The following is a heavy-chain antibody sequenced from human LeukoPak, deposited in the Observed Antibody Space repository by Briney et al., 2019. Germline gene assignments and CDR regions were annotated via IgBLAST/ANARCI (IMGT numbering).Heavy chain of an antibody. J-gene: IGHJ6*02. CDR3: ARAATTIGYYYYGMDV. Sequence: GGSLRLSCAASGFTFSSYAMHWVRQAPGKGLEWVAVIWYDGSNKYYADSVKGRFTISRDNSKNTLYLQMNSLRAEDTAVYYCARAATTIGYYYYGMDVWGQGTTVTVSS. V-gene: IGHV3-33*08. D-gene: IGHD5-12*01. CDR2: IWYDGSNK. CDR1: GFTFSSYA.